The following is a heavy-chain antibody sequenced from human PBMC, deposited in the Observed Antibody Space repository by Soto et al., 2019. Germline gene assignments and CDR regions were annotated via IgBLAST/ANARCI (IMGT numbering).Heavy chain of an antibody. Sequence: GGSLRLSCAASGFTFSSYAMHWVRQAPGKGLEWVAGISYDGSNKYYADSVKGRFTISRDNSKNTLYLQMNSLRAEDTAVYYCARDHAVTAAYYYYGMDVWGQGTTVTSP. CDR3: ARDHAVTAAYYYYGMDV. V-gene: IGHV3-30-3*01. J-gene: IGHJ6*02. CDR2: ISYDGSNK. D-gene: IGHD2-21*02. CDR1: GFTFSSYA.